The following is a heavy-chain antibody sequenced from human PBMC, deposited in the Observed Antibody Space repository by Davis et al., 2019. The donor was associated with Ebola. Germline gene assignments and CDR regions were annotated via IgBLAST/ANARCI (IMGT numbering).Heavy chain of an antibody. Sequence: GESLKISCAASGFAFNSYTMNWVRQAPGKGLEWVSSISPTSAHIYSAVSLKGRFTISRDNAKNSLFLQLNSLRAEDTAVYYCAALSWMAFDIWGQGTMVTVSS. J-gene: IGHJ3*02. CDR3: AALSWMAFDI. CDR1: GFAFNSYT. V-gene: IGHV3-21*01. D-gene: IGHD1-1*01. CDR2: ISPTSAHI.